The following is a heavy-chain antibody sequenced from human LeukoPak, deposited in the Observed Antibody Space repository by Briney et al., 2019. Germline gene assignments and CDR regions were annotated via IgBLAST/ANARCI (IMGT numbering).Heavy chain of an antibody. J-gene: IGHJ5*02. Sequence: GGSLRLSCAASGFTFSSYWMSWVRQAPGKGLEWVANIKQDGSEKYYVDSVKGRFTISRDNAKNSLYLQMNSLRAEDTAVYCCARDADYSNYRNWFDPWGQGTLVTVSS. D-gene: IGHD4-11*01. CDR3: ARDADYSNYRNWFDP. CDR1: GFTFSSYW. V-gene: IGHV3-7*01. CDR2: IKQDGSEK.